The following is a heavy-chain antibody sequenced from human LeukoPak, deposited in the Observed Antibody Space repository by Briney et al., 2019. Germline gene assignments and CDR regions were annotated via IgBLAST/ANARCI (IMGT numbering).Heavy chain of an antibody. D-gene: IGHD2-2*01. CDR3: ARYCSSTSCYEGSAEYFQH. CDR2: ISSNGRSM. J-gene: IGHJ1*01. V-gene: IGHV3-48*04. CDR1: GFTFSSYW. Sequence: PGGSLGLSSAASGFTFSSYWMNWARQAPGKGLEWVSYISSNGRSMYYADSVKGRFTVSRDNAKNSLYLQMNSLRAEDTAVYYCARYCSSTSCYEGSAEYFQHWGQGTLVMVSS.